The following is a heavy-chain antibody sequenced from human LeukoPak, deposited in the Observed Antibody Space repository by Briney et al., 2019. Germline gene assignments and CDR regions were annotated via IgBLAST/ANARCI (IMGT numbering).Heavy chain of an antibody. CDR2: ISYDGSNK. Sequence: GGSLRLSCAASGXTFSSYGVHWVRQAPGKGLEWVAVISYDGSNKYYADSVEGRFTISRDNSKNTMYLQMNSLRAEDTAVYYCAKEGYFGSGSFPDDWGQGTLVTVSS. D-gene: IGHD3-10*01. CDR1: GXTFSSYG. V-gene: IGHV3-30*18. CDR3: AKEGYFGSGSFPDD. J-gene: IGHJ4*02.